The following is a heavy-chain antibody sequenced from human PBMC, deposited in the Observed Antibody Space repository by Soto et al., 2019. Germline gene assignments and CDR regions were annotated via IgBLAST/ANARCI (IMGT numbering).Heavy chain of an antibody. CDR2: INAGNGNT. J-gene: IGHJ4*02. Sequence: ASVKVSCKASGYTFTSYAMRWVRQAPGQRLEWMGWINAGNGNTKYSQKFQGRVTITRDTSASTAYMELSSLRSEDTAVYYCAREGLHPNYFDYWGQGTLVTVSS. CDR3: AREGLHPNYFDY. CDR1: GYTFTSYA. V-gene: IGHV1-3*01.